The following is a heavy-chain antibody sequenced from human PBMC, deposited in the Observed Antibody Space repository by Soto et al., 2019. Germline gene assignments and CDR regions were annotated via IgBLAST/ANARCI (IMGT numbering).Heavy chain of an antibody. J-gene: IGHJ5*02. Sequence: TSETLSLTCTVSGGSISSGGYYWSWIRQHPGKGLEWIGYIYYSGSTYYNPSLKSRVTISVDTSKNQFSLKLSSVTAADTAVYYCARGGDIVVVPAAKFWFDPWGQGTLVTVSS. CDR2: IYYSGST. CDR1: GGSISSGGYY. CDR3: ARGGDIVVVPAAKFWFDP. V-gene: IGHV4-31*03. D-gene: IGHD2-2*01.